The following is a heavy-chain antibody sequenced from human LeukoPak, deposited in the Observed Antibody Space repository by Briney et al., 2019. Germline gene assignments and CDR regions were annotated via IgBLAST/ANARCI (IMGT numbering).Heavy chain of an antibody. V-gene: IGHV1-2*02. D-gene: IGHD2-15*01. Sequence: ASVKVSCKASGSTFTGYYMHWVRQAPGQGLEWMGWINPNGGGTNYAQKFQGRVTMTRDTSISTAYMELSRLRSDDTAVYYCARGGYCSGGSCSGDWFDPWGQGTLVTVSS. CDR1: GSTFTGYY. CDR2: INPNGGGT. CDR3: ARGGYCSGGSCSGDWFDP. J-gene: IGHJ5*02.